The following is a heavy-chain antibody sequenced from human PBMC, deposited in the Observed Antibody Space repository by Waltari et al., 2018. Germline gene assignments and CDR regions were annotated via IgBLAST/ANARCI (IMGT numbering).Heavy chain of an antibody. V-gene: IGHV3-33*01. J-gene: IGHJ6*02. D-gene: IGHD2-2*02. CDR2: IWYDGSNK. CDR1: GFTFSSYG. CDR3: ARDPYIVVVPAAIQRLYYGMDV. Sequence: QVQLVESGGGVVQPGRSLRLSCAASGFTFSSYGMHWVRQAPGKGLEWVAVIWYDGSNKYYADSGKGRFTISRDKSKNTLYRQMNSLRAEDTAVYYCARDPYIVVVPAAIQRLYYGMDVWGQGTTVTVSS.